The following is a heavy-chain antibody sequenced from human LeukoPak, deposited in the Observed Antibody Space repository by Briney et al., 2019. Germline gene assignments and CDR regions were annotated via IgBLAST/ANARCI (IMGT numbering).Heavy chain of an antibody. Sequence: GGSLRLSCAASGFTFSSYAMSWVRQAPGKGLEWVSAISGSGGSTYYADSVKGRFTISRDNSKNPLYLQMNSLRAEDTAVYYCAKDRRRYSYGYPFDYWGQGTLVTVSS. D-gene: IGHD5-18*01. CDR3: AKDRRRYSYGYPFDY. CDR1: GFTFSSYA. CDR2: ISGSGGST. J-gene: IGHJ4*02. V-gene: IGHV3-23*01.